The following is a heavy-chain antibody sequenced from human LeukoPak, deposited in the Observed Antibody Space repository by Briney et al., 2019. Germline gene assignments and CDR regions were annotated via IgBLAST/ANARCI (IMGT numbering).Heavy chain of an antibody. Sequence: GGSLRLSCAASGFTFDDYAMHWVRQAPGKGLEWVSGISWNSGSIGYADSAKGRFTISRDNAKNSLYLQMNSLRAEDTALCYCAKDNPARTYGSGSYYPYYFDYWGQGTLVTVSS. CDR1: GFTFDDYA. V-gene: IGHV3-9*01. CDR3: AKDNPARTYGSGSYYPYYFDY. CDR2: ISWNSGSI. D-gene: IGHD3-10*01. J-gene: IGHJ4*02.